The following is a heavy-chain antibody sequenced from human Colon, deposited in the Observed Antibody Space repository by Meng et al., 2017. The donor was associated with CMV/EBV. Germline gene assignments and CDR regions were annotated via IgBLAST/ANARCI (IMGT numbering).Heavy chain of an antibody. V-gene: IGHV3-21*01. Sequence: GESLKLSCATSGFTFSSYSMNWVRQAPGKGLEWVSSISGGDTYIWYADAMKGRFAVSRDNGKSSQYLQMNSLRDEDTGVYYCARGSNIYYGMDVWGQGTTVTVSS. CDR1: GFTFSSYS. CDR3: ARGSNIYYGMDV. D-gene: IGHD2/OR15-2a*01. J-gene: IGHJ6*02. CDR2: ISGGDTYI.